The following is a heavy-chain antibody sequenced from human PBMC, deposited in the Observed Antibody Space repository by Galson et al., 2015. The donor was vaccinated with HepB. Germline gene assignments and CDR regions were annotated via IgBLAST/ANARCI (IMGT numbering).Heavy chain of an antibody. Sequence: SLRLSCAASGFTFTNYAMSWVRQAPGRGLEWVSSIVSSGIRTYYADSVKGRFTISRDNSKNTLHLQMDSLRAEDTAVYYCAKGDNYGSAVNFDYWGQGTLVAVSS. D-gene: IGHD4-11*01. CDR1: GFTFTNYA. CDR2: IVSSGIRT. J-gene: IGHJ4*02. CDR3: AKGDNYGSAVNFDY. V-gene: IGHV3-23*01.